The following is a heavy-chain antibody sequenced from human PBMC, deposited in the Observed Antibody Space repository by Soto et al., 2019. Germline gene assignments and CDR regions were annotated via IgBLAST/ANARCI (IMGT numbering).Heavy chain of an antibody. CDR3: ATGVSDITTHGVTPFDY. Sequence: SETLSLTCAVYGGSFSGYYWSWIRQPPGKGLEWIGEINHSGSTNYNTSFKSRVIILVDTSKNQFPLKLSSVTAADTAVYYCATGVSDITTHGVTPFDYWGQGTLVTVSS. CDR1: GGSFSGYY. J-gene: IGHJ4*02. V-gene: IGHV4-34*01. CDR2: INHSGST. D-gene: IGHD2-21*02.